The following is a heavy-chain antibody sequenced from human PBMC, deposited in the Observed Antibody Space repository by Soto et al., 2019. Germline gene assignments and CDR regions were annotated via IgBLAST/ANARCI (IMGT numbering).Heavy chain of an antibody. CDR1: GYTFTSYG. D-gene: IGHD1-1*01. V-gene: IGHV1-18*01. J-gene: IGHJ4*02. CDR2: ISAHNGNT. CDR3: ARGRYGDY. Sequence: QVHLVQSGAEVKKPGASVKVSCKASGYTFTSYGITWVRQAPGQGLEWMGWISAHNGNTDYAQKLQGRVIVNTDTSTSTAYMELRSRISDDTAVYYCARGRYGDYWGQGALVTVSS.